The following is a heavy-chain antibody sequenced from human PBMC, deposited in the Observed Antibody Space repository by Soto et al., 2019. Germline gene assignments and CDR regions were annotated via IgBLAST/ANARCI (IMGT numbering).Heavy chain of an antibody. CDR3: ARDAAAGLNDC. V-gene: IGHV1-18*01. CDR2: INAYNGNT. Sequence: QVQLVQSGAEVKKPGASVKVSCKASGYTFTNYGISWVRQAPGQGLEWMGWINAYNGNTKSAQKLQDRVTLTTDTSTSTAYRELRSLRSDDTAVYYCARDAAAGLNDCWGQGTLVTVSS. J-gene: IGHJ4*02. D-gene: IGHD6-13*01. CDR1: GYTFTNYG.